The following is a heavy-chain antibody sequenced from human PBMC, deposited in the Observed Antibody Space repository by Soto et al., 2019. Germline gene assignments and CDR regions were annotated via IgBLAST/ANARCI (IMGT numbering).Heavy chain of an antibody. CDR2: IDNSGST. D-gene: IGHD5-12*01. J-gene: IGHJ4*02. V-gene: IGHV4-61*01. CDR3: ARADIVNTGFFDY. Sequence: SETLSLTCTVSGGSVSSGSCYWSWIRQPPGKGLEWIGHIDNSGSTKYNPSLKSRVTISADTSKNNFSLKLSSVTAADTAVFYCARADIVNTGFFDYWGQGTLVTVSS. CDR1: GGSVSSGSCY.